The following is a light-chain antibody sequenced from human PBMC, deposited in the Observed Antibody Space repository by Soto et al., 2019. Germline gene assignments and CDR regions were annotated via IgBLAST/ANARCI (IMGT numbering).Light chain of an antibody. CDR2: GVS. J-gene: IGKJ3*01. V-gene: IGKV3-20*01. CDR1: QSVNSNY. CDR3: QQYGNSGVT. Sequence: LTQSPATLSVSPGERATLSCRASQSVNSNYLAWHQQKPGQAPRLLIYGVSSRATGIPDRFSGSGSGTDFTLTISRLEPEDFAVYYCQQYGNSGVTFGPGTKVDIK.